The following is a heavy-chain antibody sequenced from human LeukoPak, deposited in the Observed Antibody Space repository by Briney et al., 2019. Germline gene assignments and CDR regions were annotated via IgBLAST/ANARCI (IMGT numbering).Heavy chain of an antibody. V-gene: IGHV1-46*01. CDR2: INPSGGTT. J-gene: IGHJ4*02. CDR3: AREGDGFH. CDR1: GYTFTNYY. D-gene: IGHD2-21*01. Sequence: ASVKVSCKASGYTFTNYYMHWVRQAPGQGLGWMGVINPSGGTTSCAQKFQGRVTMTRDTSTSTVYMELSSLRSEDTAVYYCAREGDGFHWGQGTLVTVSS.